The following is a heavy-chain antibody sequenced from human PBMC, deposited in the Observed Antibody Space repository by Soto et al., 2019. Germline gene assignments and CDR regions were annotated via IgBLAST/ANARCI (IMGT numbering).Heavy chain of an antibody. V-gene: IGHV4-59*01. Sequence: TSETLSLTCTVSGGSISDYYWGWIRQPPGKGLEWIGYIYYIGSTNYNPSLKSRVTMSVDTSKNQFSLKLMSVTAADTAVYYCAKVIVLVPAASYGMDVWGLGTTVTISS. CDR3: AKVIVLVPAASYGMDV. CDR2: IYYIGST. D-gene: IGHD2-2*01. J-gene: IGHJ6*02. CDR1: GGSISDYY.